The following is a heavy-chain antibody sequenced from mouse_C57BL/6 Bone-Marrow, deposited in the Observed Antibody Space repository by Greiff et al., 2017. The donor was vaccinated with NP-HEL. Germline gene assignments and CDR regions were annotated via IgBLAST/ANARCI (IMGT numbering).Heavy chain of an antibody. CDR2: ISDGGSYT. CDR1: GFTFSSYA. D-gene: IGHD2-1*01. CDR3: ARDRDGNYPHYYAMDY. Sequence: EVKVVESGGGLVKPGGSLKLSCAASGFTFSSYAMSWVRQTPEKRLEWVATISDGGSYTYYPDNVKGRFTISRDNAKNNLYLQMSHLKSEDTAMYYCARDRDGNYPHYYAMDYWGQGTSVTVSS. V-gene: IGHV5-4*01. J-gene: IGHJ4*01.